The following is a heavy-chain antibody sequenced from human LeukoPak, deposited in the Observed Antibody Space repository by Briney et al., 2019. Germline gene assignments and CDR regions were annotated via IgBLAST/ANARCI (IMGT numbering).Heavy chain of an antibody. CDR2: IRSRAYGGTT. D-gene: IGHD3-9*01. CDR3: TRAPGLRYFDWLSRRFAFDI. CDR1: GFTFGGYA. J-gene: IGHJ3*02. Sequence: PGRSLRLSCTASGFTFGGYAMSWFRQAPGKGLEWVGFIRSRAYGGTTEYAASVKGRFTISRDDSKSIAYLQMNSLKTEDTAVYYCTRAPGLRYFDWLSRRFAFDIWGQGTMVTVSS. V-gene: IGHV3-49*03.